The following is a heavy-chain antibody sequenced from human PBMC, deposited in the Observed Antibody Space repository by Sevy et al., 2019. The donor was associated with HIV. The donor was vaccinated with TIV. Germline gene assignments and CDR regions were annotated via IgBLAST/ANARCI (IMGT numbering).Heavy chain of an antibody. Sequence: ASVKVSCKASGYTFTTYGVTWVRQAPGQGLQWMGWISTLNGDTNSAQKLQGRVTMTTDTSTSTAYMELRSLGSDATAVYYCARAYCSGGRCYSLAYWGQGTLVTVSS. CDR3: ARAYCSGGRCYSLAY. D-gene: IGHD2-15*01. J-gene: IGHJ4*02. V-gene: IGHV1-18*01. CDR2: ISTLNGDT. CDR1: GYTFTTYG.